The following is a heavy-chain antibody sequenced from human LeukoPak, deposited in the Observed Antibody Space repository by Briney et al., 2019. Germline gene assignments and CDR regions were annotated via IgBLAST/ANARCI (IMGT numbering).Heavy chain of an antibody. V-gene: IGHV3-48*01. D-gene: IGHD3-3*01. CDR1: GFTFSSYS. Sequence: GGSLRLSCAASGFTFSSYSMNWVHQAPGKGLEWVSYISDSGTTIYYADSVKCRFTISRSSAWSSLYLQMSSLRAEDTAVYYCARRTTIFGVGYYMDVWGKGTTVTVSS. CDR3: ARRTTIFGVGYYMDV. J-gene: IGHJ6*03. CDR2: ISDSGTTI.